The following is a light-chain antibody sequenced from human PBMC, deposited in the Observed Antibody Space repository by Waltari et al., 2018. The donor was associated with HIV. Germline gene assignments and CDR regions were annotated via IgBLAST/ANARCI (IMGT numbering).Light chain of an antibody. CDR3: QVWDDEFLG. Sequence: WYQPKTGQSPQLIINERNRHPSRVPYQFSASMSGDTTTLFISATQSVDEADYFCQVWDDEFLGFGGGTRLTVL. V-gene: IGLV3-12*01. CDR2: ERN. J-gene: IGLJ2*01.